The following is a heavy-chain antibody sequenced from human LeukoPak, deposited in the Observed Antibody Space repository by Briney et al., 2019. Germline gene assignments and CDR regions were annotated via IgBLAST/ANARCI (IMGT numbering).Heavy chain of an antibody. CDR3: AKDRETAMKTFDY. CDR1: GFTFSSYG. Sequence: GGPLRLSCAASGFTFSSYGMHWVRQAPGKGLEWVAFIRYDGTNEYYADSVKGRFTISRDNSKNTLYLQMNSLRAEDTAVYYCAKDRETAMKTFDYWGQGALVTVPS. CDR2: IRYDGTNE. V-gene: IGHV3-30*02. J-gene: IGHJ4*02.